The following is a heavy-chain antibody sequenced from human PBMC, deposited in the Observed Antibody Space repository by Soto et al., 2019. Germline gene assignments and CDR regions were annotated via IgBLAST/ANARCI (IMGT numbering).Heavy chain of an antibody. Sequence: ASVKVSCKASGNTLGNFAVHWVRQAPGHSLEWMGRINTGDGNTKSSQKFEDRVTMTTATSTNTVYMELRSLKSDDTAIYYCARDRLRGYDSSGFYSGGQGTLVTVSS. CDR2: INTGDGNT. CDR1: GNTLGNFA. J-gene: IGHJ4*02. D-gene: IGHD3-22*01. V-gene: IGHV1-3*04. CDR3: ARDRLRGYDSSGFYS.